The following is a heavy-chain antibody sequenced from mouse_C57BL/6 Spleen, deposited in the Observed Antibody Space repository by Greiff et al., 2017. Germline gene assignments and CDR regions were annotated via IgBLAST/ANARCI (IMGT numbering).Heavy chain of an antibody. Sequence: EVQLQQSGAELVRPGASVKLSCTASGFNIKDDYMHWVKQRPEQGLEWIGWIDPENGDTEYASKFQGKATITADTSSNTAYLQLSSLTSEDTAVYYCTTQSLYYGSSDYWGQGTTLTVSS. J-gene: IGHJ2*01. CDR2: IDPENGDT. CDR1: GFNIKDDY. D-gene: IGHD1-1*01. V-gene: IGHV14-4*01. CDR3: TTQSLYYGSSDY.